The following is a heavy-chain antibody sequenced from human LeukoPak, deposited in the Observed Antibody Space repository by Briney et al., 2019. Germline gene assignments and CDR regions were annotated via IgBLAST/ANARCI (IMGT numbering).Heavy chain of an antibody. V-gene: IGHV3-64*01. Sequence: GGSLRPSCAASGFTFSGIIMDWERQAPGKGLEYGSGISVNGDSTYYANSVYGKFTISRDNSKNTLYLQMGCLRPEDMAVYDCARGSRSTTVAGTSFSFDRWGQVILVTVSS. CDR3: ARGSRSTTVAGTSFSFDR. CDR2: ISVNGDST. CDR1: GFTFSGII. J-gene: IGHJ5*02. D-gene: IGHD6-19*01.